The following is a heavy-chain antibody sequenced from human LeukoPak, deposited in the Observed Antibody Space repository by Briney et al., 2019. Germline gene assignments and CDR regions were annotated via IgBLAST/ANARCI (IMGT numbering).Heavy chain of an antibody. CDR1: GFTFDDYA. Sequence: PGGSLRLSCAASGFTFDDYAMHWVRHAPGKGLEWLSGISWNSGSIVYADSVKGRFTISRDNAKNSLYLQMNSLRAEDTALYYCAKDMRLRTTVPTIGFDYWGQGTLVTVSS. CDR2: ISWNSGSI. CDR3: AKDMRLRTTVPTIGFDY. J-gene: IGHJ4*02. V-gene: IGHV3-9*01. D-gene: IGHD4-17*01.